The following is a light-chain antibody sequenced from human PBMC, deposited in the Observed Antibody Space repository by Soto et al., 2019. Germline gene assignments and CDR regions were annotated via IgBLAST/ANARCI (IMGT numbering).Light chain of an antibody. J-gene: IGKJ2*01. CDR2: AAS. CDR3: QQLNSYPRT. Sequence: IQLTQSPSSLSASVGDRVTITYRASQGISSYLAWYQQKPGKAPKLLIYAASTLQSGVPSRFSGSGSGTDFTLTISSLQPEDFATYYCQQLNSYPRTFGQGTKLEIK. CDR1: QGISSY. V-gene: IGKV1-9*01.